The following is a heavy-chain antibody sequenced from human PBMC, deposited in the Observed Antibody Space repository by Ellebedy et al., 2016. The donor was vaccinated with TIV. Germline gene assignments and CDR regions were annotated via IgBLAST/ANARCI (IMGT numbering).Heavy chain of an antibody. CDR2: LTSTSAYV. Sequence: PGGSLRLSCAASGFTFSLYSMNWVRQAPGKGLEWVASLTSTSAYVYYADSVKGRFTISRDNAKNSLYLQMNTLRAEDTAVYYCARVLGSGFLDYWGQGTLVTVSS. CDR1: GFTFSLYS. V-gene: IGHV3-21*01. D-gene: IGHD3-10*01. J-gene: IGHJ4*02. CDR3: ARVLGSGFLDY.